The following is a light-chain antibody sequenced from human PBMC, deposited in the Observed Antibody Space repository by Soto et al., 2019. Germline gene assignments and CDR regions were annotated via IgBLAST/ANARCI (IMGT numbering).Light chain of an antibody. Sequence: DIHMTQSASSLSASVGDRVTITFRASQGISNYLAWYQQKPGKVPKLLIYAASTLQSGVPSRFSGSGSGTDFTLTISSLQPEDVATYYCQKCGIAPFSFGGGTKVDIK. CDR3: QKCGIAPFS. CDR2: AAS. CDR1: QGISNY. V-gene: IGKV1-27*01. J-gene: IGKJ4*01.